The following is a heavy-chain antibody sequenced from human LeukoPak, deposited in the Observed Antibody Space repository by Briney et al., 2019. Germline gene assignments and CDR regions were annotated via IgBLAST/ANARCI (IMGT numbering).Heavy chain of an antibody. V-gene: IGHV3-23*01. CDR1: RLPFTSFP. CDR2: LRGDGET. CDR3: ARASWVSSADAVR. Sequence: GGPLTLSCAASRLPFTSFPMRCLPHAPARAPEGVSSLRGDGETFYADSVRSRFTLSRDDSRNTVYLQLNNLRVEDTAIYYCARASWVSSADAVRWGQGTQVTVSS. J-gene: IGHJ4*02. D-gene: IGHD3-16*01.